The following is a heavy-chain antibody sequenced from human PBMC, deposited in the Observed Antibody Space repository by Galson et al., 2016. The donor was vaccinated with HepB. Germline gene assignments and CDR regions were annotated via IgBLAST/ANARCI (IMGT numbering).Heavy chain of an antibody. V-gene: IGHV3-48*02. CDR2: ISSSSSDS. D-gene: IGHD1-1*01. Sequence: SLRLSCAASGFTFSTYSVTWVRQAPGKGLEWISYISSSSSDSFYADSVKGRFTISRDNAKNSLYLKMSSLTDDDTAVYYCARGEIGTLPYYYFGMDVWGQGTTVTVSS. CDR1: GFTFSTYS. CDR3: ARGEIGTLPYYYFGMDV. J-gene: IGHJ6*02.